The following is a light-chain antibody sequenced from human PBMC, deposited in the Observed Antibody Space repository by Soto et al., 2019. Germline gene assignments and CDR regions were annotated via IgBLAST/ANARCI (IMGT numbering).Light chain of an antibody. CDR2: ATS. CDR3: QQSYNFPRT. CDR1: QDISNL. J-gene: IGKJ5*01. V-gene: IGKV1-12*01. Sequence: DIQMTQSPSFVSAAVGDRVTLSCRASQDISNLLAWYQQKPGKAPTLLIYATSNLQRGVPSRFSGSGSGTDFTLTISSLHPEDFATYYCQQSYNFPRTFGQGTRLEIK.